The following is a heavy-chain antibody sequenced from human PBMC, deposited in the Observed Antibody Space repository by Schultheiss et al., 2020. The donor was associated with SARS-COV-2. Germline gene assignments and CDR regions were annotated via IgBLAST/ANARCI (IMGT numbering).Heavy chain of an antibody. CDR3: AKVRGIVVVPAGSDAFDI. CDR1: GFTFSSYA. Sequence: GGSLRLSCAASGFTFSSYAMSWVRQAPGKGLEWVSAISGSGGSTYYADSVKGRFTISRDNSKNTLYLQINSLRAEDTAVYYCAKVRGIVVVPAGSDAFDIWGQGTMVTVSS. CDR2: ISGSGGST. V-gene: IGHV3-23*01. D-gene: IGHD2-2*01. J-gene: IGHJ3*02.